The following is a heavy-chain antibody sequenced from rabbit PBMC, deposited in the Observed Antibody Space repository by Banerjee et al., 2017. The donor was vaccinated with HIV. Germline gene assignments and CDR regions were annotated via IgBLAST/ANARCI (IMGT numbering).Heavy chain of an antibody. CDR3: ARDGWDDSIYFDL. Sequence: QSLEESGGDLVKPGASLTLTCTASGFSFSGSDWICWVRQAPGKGLEWIACIYTTNGGTAYASWAKGRFTISKTSSTTVTLQMTSLTAADTATYFCARDGWDDSIYFDLWGPGTLVTVS. V-gene: IGHV1S40*01. CDR2: IYTTNGGT. CDR1: GFSFSGSDW. D-gene: IGHD8-1*01. J-gene: IGHJ4*01.